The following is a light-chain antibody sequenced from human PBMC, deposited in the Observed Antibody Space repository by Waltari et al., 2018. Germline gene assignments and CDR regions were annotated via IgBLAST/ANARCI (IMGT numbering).Light chain of an antibody. CDR1: SSDVGNYNL. CDR2: DVT. Sequence: QSALTQPASVSGSPGQSITLSCTGTSSDVGNYNLVSWYQQHPGKAPKVVISDVTRRPAGVSHRFSGSKSGNKASLTISGLQAEDEGDYYCCSYAGTDSWVFGGGTKVTVL. V-gene: IGLV2-23*02. J-gene: IGLJ3*02. CDR3: CSYAGTDSWV.